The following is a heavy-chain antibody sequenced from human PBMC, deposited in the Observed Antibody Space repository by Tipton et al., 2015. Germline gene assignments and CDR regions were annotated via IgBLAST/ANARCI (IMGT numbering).Heavy chain of an antibody. J-gene: IGHJ4*02. CDR2: IFPSDSDT. CDR1: GYIFTNYW. Sequence: QLVQSGAEVKKPGESLRISCKGSGYIFTNYWIGWVRQMPGKGLEYMGIIFPSDSDTRYSPSFQGRVSISADKSINTVYLQWNSLKASAPAMYYCARFRKGDGDYAIDYWGQGTLVGVSS. CDR3: ARFRKGDGDYAIDY. V-gene: IGHV5-51*01. D-gene: IGHD4-17*01.